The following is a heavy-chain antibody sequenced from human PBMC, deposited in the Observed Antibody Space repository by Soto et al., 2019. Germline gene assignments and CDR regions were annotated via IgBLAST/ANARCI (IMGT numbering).Heavy chain of an antibody. V-gene: IGHV3-9*01. CDR3: AKDARAVAGMAFDY. J-gene: IGHJ4*02. D-gene: IGHD6-19*01. CDR2: ISWNSGSI. CDR1: GFTFDDYA. Sequence: SLRLSCAASGFTFDDYAMHWVRQAPGKGLEWVSGISWNSGSIGYADSVKGRFTISRDNAKNSLYLQMNSLRAEDTALYYCAKDARAVAGMAFDYWGQGTLVTVSS.